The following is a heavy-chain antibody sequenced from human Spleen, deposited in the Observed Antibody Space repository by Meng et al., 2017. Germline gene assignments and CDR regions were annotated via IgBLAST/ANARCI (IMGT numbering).Heavy chain of an antibody. V-gene: IGHV4-4*07. CDR2: VYPSGST. CDR1: AAPISNFW. CDR3: ATGGGDFDN. J-gene: IGHJ4*02. D-gene: IGHD3-10*01. Sequence: QVQPQQPGPRLVKPAKTLSLTCGVSAAPISNFWWRWFRQPAGKGLEWIGRVYPSGSTSYNPSLNSRVTISLDTSKSQVSLKVASLTAADTAVYYCATGGGDFDNWGQGRLVTVSS.